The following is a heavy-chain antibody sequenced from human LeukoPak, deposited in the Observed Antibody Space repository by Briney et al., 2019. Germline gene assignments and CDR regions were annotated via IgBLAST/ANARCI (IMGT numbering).Heavy chain of an antibody. Sequence: SETLSLTCTVSGYSISSGYFWGWIRQPPGKGLEWIGTIYHSGSTYYNASLESRVTISVDTSKNQFSLKLSSVTAADTAVYYCARASYSYDISGWVPFDYWGQGTLVTVSS. J-gene: IGHJ4*02. CDR1: GYSISSGYF. CDR3: ARASYSYDISGWVPFDY. CDR2: IYHSGST. V-gene: IGHV4-38-2*02. D-gene: IGHD3-22*01.